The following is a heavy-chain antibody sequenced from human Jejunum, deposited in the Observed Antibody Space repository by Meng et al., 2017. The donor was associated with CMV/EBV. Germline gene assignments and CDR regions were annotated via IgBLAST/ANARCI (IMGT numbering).Heavy chain of an antibody. V-gene: IGHV3-74*01. J-gene: IGHJ4*02. Sequence: CAASGFPFSSYWMHWVRQTPGKGRVWVSRITGDGTTTGNADSVKGRFTISRDNAKNTLYLQMNSLRAEDTAVYYCARDLWGLGDYWGQGTLVTVSS. CDR1: GFPFSSYW. CDR2: ITGDGTTT. CDR3: ARDLWGLGDY. D-gene: IGHD1-26*01.